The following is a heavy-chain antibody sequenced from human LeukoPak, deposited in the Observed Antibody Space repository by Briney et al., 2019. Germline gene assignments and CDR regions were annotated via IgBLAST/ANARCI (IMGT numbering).Heavy chain of an antibody. J-gene: IGHJ5*02. CDR1: GGTFSSYA. Sequence: SVKVSCKASGGTFSSYAISWVRQAPGQGLKWMGGIIPIFGTANYAQKFQGRVTITADESTSTAYMELGSLRSEDTAVYYCASGTWGRTETFDPWGQGTLVTVSS. CDR2: IIPIFGTA. D-gene: IGHD3-16*01. V-gene: IGHV1-69*01. CDR3: ASGTWGRTETFDP.